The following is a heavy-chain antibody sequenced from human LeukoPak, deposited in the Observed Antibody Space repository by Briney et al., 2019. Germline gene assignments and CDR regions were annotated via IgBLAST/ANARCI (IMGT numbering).Heavy chain of an antibody. CDR3: VPHTSSNWFDP. CDR1: GGSLSTYY. V-gene: IGHV4-59*01. J-gene: IGHJ5*02. Sequence: PSETLSLTCTVSGGSLSTYYWSWIRQPPGKGLEWLGFIYHSGSTTYNPSLRSRVTISLDTSKNQISLNLSSVTAADTAVYYCVPHTSSNWFDPWGQGTLVTVSS. CDR2: IYHSGST.